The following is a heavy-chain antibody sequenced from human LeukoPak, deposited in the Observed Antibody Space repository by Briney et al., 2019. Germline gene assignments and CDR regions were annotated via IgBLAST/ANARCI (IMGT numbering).Heavy chain of an antibody. CDR3: ARGGSSSWSDFDY. CDR1: GFTFSPYA. V-gene: IGHV3-30-3*01. D-gene: IGHD6-13*01. Sequence: GGSLRLSCAASGFTFSPYAMHWVRQAPGKGLEWLAVISYDGTYENYAESVKGRSTISRDNSKNTLYLQMNSLRAEDTAVYYCARGGSSSWSDFDYWGQGTLVTVSS. CDR2: ISYDGTYE. J-gene: IGHJ4*02.